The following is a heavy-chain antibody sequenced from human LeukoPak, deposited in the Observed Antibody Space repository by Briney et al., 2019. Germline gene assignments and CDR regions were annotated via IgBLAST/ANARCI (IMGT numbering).Heavy chain of an antibody. Sequence: DSVKGRFTISRDNSKNTLYLQMHSLRAEDTDVYYCAKDNVAAAGRYFDYWGQGTLVTVSS. V-gene: IGHV3-30*02. CDR3: AKDNVAAAGRYFDY. J-gene: IGHJ4*02. D-gene: IGHD6-13*01.